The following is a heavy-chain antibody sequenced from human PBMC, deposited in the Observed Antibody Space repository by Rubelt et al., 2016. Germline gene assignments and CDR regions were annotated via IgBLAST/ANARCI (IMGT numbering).Heavy chain of an antibody. Sequence: EVQLVESGGGLVKPGGSLRLSCAASGFTFSSYSMNWVRQAPGKGLEWVANIKQDGGEKYYVDSVRGRFTISRDNAKSSLYLQMDNLRAEDTAVYYCARGYLSNSVDYWGQGTLVTVSS. CDR3: ARGYLSNSVDY. V-gene: IGHV3-7*04. J-gene: IGHJ4*02. CDR2: IKQDGGEK. D-gene: IGHD4-11*01. CDR1: GFTFSSYS.